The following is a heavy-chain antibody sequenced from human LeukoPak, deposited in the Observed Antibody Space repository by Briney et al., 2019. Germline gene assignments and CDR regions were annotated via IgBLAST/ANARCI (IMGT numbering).Heavy chain of an antibody. J-gene: IGHJ3*02. V-gene: IGHV3-9*03. CDR3: AKDKYQLLYLNAFDI. CDR2: ISWNSGSI. Sequence: SLRLSCAASGFTFDDYAMHWVRQAPGKGLEWVSGISWNSGSIGYADSVKGRFTISRDNAKNSLYLQMNSLRAEDMALYYCAKDKYQLLYLNAFDIWGQGTMVTVSS. D-gene: IGHD2-2*02. CDR1: GFTFDDYA.